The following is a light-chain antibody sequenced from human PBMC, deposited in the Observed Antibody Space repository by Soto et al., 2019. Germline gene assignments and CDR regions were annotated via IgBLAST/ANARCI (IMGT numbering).Light chain of an antibody. CDR2: ATS. Sequence: ENVLTQSPGTLSLSPGERATLSCRASQSVSRTYLAWYQQKPVQAPRLLIYATSSRATGIPDRFSGSGSGTDFTLTISRLEPEDFAVYYCRQYNNWRTFGQGTKVDIK. CDR1: QSVSRTY. J-gene: IGKJ1*01. CDR3: RQYNNWRT. V-gene: IGKV3-20*01.